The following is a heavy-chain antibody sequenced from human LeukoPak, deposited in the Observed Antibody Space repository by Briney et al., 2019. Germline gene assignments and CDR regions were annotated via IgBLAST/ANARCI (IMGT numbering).Heavy chain of an antibody. CDR1: GFTFSSYA. D-gene: IGHD3-3*01. Sequence: GRSLRLSCAASGFTFSSYAMHWVRQAPGKGLEWVAVISYDGSNKYYADSVKGRFTISRDNSKNTLYLQMNSLRAEDTAVYYCARTYYDFWSGQSTYGMDVWGQGATVTVSS. CDR3: ARTYYDFWSGQSTYGMDV. CDR2: ISYDGSNK. V-gene: IGHV3-30-3*01. J-gene: IGHJ6*02.